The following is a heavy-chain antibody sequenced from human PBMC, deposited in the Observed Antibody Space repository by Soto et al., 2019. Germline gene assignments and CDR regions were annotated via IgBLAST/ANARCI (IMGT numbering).Heavy chain of an antibody. D-gene: IGHD4-17*01. Sequence: ESGGGVVQPGRSLRLSCAASGFTFSSYGMHWVRQAPGKGLEWVAVISYDGSNKYYADSVKGRFTISRDNSKNTLYLQMNCLRAEDTAVYYCAKDHEDYGDYGNFDYWGQGTLVTFSS. CDR2: ISYDGSNK. CDR1: GFTFSSYG. J-gene: IGHJ4*02. V-gene: IGHV3-30*18. CDR3: AKDHEDYGDYGNFDY.